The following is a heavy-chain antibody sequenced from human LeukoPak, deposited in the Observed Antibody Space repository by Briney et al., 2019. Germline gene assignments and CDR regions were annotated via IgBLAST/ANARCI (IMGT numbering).Heavy chain of an antibody. J-gene: IGHJ4*02. CDR3: ARGGVTMVRGVIRNFDY. D-gene: IGHD3-10*01. V-gene: IGHV4-34*01. CDR2: INHSGST. Sequence: PSETLSLTCAVYGGSFSGYYWSWIRQPPGKGLEWIGEINHSGSTNYNPSLKSRVTISVDTSKNQFSLKLSSVTVADTAVYYCARGGVTMVRGVIRNFDYWGQGTLVTVSS. CDR1: GGSFSGYY.